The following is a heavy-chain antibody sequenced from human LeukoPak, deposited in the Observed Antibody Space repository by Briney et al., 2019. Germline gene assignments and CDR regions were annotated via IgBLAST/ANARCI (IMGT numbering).Heavy chain of an antibody. CDR1: GFTFSSYC. V-gene: IGHV3-74*01. D-gene: IGHD1-26*01. Sequence: GGSLRLSCAASGFTFSSYCMHWVRKAPGKGLVWVSRINSDGSSTSYADSVKGRFTISRDNAKNTLYLQMNSLRAEDTAVYYCAKDRGSYFDAFDIWGQGTMVTVSS. CDR2: INSDGSST. J-gene: IGHJ3*02. CDR3: AKDRGSYFDAFDI.